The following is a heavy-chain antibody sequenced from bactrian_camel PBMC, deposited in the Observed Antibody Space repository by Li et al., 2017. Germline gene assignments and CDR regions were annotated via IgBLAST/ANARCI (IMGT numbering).Heavy chain of an antibody. D-gene: IGHD6*01. Sequence: VQLVESGGGSVQAGGSLRLSCAASGDTYGFNAMAWFRQAPGKKREGIAQINGDRIRYADSVKGRFTISQDGAKITVYLQMNSLKPEDTARYYCAFGVYGDNWNRWFGVSSSDYWGQGTQVTVS. J-gene: IGHJ4*01. V-gene: IGHV3S53*01. CDR1: GDTYGFNA. CDR3: AFGVYGDNWNRWFGVSSSDY. CDR2: INGDRI.